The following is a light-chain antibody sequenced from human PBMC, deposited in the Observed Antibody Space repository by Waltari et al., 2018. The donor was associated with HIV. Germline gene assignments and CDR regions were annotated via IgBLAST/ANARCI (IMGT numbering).Light chain of an antibody. Sequence: DIQMTQSPSTLSASIGDRVTITCRASQEVNKWLAWYQQKPRKAPKRLIYKATTLEFGVPSRFSGSASGTEFTLIIDSLQPDDFATYYCQQYNSDFYTFGQGTRLEIK. CDR3: QQYNSDFYT. J-gene: IGKJ2*01. CDR2: KAT. V-gene: IGKV1-5*03. CDR1: QEVNKW.